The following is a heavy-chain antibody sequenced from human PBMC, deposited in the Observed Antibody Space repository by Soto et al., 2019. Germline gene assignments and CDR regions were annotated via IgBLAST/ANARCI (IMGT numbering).Heavy chain of an antibody. CDR1: GYTFTDYY. Sequence: QVQLVQSGAEVRKPGASVKVSCQASGYTFTDYYIHWVRQAPGQGLEWMAWINPNSGDTHYAQKFQGRVAMTRDTSFNTAYMELSRLRSDDTAVYFCARLHWRCNGGLCPYPLDFWGQGTLVTVSS. J-gene: IGHJ4*02. CDR3: ARLHWRCNGGLCPYPLDF. D-gene: IGHD2-15*01. CDR2: INPNSGDT. V-gene: IGHV1-2*02.